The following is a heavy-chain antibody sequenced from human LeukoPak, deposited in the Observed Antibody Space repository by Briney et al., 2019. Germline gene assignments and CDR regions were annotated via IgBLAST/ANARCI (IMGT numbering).Heavy chain of an antibody. V-gene: IGHV1-69*04. D-gene: IGHD3-3*01. CDR3: ATEGSTISYGMDV. J-gene: IGHJ6*02. CDR2: FIAFFGIA. Sequence: PGKPSCTPSQPTFSSSATSWVPQSPGHGLEWRGRFIAFFGIAKAAQKFQGRVTITADKSTSTAYMELSSLRYEDAVVYYCATEGSTISYGMDVWGQETTVTVSS. CDR1: QPTFSSSA.